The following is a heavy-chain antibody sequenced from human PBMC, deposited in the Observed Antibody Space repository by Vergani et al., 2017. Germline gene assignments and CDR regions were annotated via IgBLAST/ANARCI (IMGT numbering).Heavy chain of an antibody. CDR3: AREVTPAWYFAL. D-gene: IGHD4-23*01. CDR2: IWYDGSNK. Sequence: QVQLVESGGGVVQPGRSLRLSCAASGFTFSSYGMHWVRQAPGKGLEWVAVIWYDGSNKYYADSVKGRFTISRDNSKNTLYLQMNSLRAEDTAVYYCAREVTPAWYFALWGRGTLVTVSS. J-gene: IGHJ2*01. CDR1: GFTFSSYG. V-gene: IGHV3-33*01.